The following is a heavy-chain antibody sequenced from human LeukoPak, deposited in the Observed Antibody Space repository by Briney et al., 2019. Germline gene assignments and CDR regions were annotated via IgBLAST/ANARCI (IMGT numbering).Heavy chain of an antibody. CDR3: ARAAVARRAYYFDY. CDR2: INHSGST. Sequence: SETLSLTCAVYGGSFSGYYWSWIRQPPGKGLEWIGEINHSGSTNYNPSLKSRVTISVDTSKNQFSLKLSSVTAADTAVYCCARAAVARRAYYFDYWGQGTLVTVSS. CDR1: GGSFSGYY. V-gene: IGHV4-34*01. D-gene: IGHD6-19*01. J-gene: IGHJ4*02.